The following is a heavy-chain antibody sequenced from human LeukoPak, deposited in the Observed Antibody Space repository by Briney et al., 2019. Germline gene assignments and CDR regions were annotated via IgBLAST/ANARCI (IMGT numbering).Heavy chain of an antibody. J-gene: IGHJ6*02. D-gene: IGHD1-1*01. CDR1: GFTVSSNY. CDR2: IYSGGST. CDR3: ASPKLDYYYYGMDV. V-gene: IGHV3-53*01. Sequence: GGSLRLSCAASGFTVSSNYMSWVRQAPGKGLEWVSVIYSGGSTYYADSVKGRFTISRDNSKNTLYLQMNSLRAEDTAVYYCASPKLDYYYYGMDVWGQGTTVTVSS.